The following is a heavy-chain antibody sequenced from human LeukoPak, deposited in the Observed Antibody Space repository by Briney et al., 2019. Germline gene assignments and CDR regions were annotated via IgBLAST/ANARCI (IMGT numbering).Heavy chain of an antibody. CDR1: GFTFGIFSKFA. J-gene: IGHJ4*02. Sequence: GGSLRLSCAGSGFTFGIFSKFAMSWVRQAPGKGLAWVCVISGSGDTTYYADSVRGRFTISRDNSKDTLYLQMNSLRAEDTAVYYCASGRITGWYYFDNWGQGTLVTVSS. CDR3: ASGRITGWYYFDN. V-gene: IGHV3-23*01. D-gene: IGHD3-16*01. CDR2: ISGSGDTT.